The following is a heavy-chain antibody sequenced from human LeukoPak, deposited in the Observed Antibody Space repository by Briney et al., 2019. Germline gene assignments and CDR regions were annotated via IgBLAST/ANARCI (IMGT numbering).Heavy chain of an antibody. CDR3: ARGEYQLLYPTPYFDY. CDR1: GGSFSGYY. D-gene: IGHD2-2*02. J-gene: IGHJ4*02. V-gene: IGHV4-34*01. Sequence: SETLSLNCAVYGGSFSGYYWSWIRQPPGKGLEWIGEINHSGSTNYNPSLKSRVTISVDTSKNQFSLKLSSVTAADTAVYYCARGEYQLLYPTPYFDYWGQGTLVTVSS. CDR2: INHSGST.